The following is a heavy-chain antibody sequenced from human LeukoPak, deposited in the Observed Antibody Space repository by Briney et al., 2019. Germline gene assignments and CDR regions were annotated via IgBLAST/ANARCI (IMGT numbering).Heavy chain of an antibody. V-gene: IGHV3-30*18. CDR3: AKDIVVVPAAIAYYYYYYGMDV. CDR2: ISYDGSNK. CDR1: GFTFSSYG. Sequence: GGSLRLSCAASGFTFSSYGMRWVRQAPGKGLEWVAVISYDGSNKYYADSVKGRFTISRDNSKSTMYLQMNSLRAEDTAVYYCAKDIVVVPAAIAYYYYYYGMDVWGQGTTVTVSS. J-gene: IGHJ6*02. D-gene: IGHD2-2*01.